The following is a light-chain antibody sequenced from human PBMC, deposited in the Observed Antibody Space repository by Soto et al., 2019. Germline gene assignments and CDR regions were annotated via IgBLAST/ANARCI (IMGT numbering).Light chain of an antibody. CDR1: SSDVGAYNY. CDR2: DVS. V-gene: IGLV2-14*03. J-gene: IGLJ1*01. CDR3: SSFTSSSTLV. Sequence: QSALTQPASVSGSPGQSITLSCTGTSSDVGAYNYVSWYQQHPGKVPKLMIYDVSDRPSGVSNRFSGSKSGNTASLTISGLQAEDEADYYCSSFTSSSTLVFGTGTKVTVL.